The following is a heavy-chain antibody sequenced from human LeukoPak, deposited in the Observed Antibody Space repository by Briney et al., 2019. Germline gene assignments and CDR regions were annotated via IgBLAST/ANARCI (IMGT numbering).Heavy chain of an antibody. CDR3: ARGLLRRTMTFFQH. CDR2: INHSGST. CDR1: GGSFSGYY. Sequence: SETLSLTCAVYGGSFSGYYSSWIRQPPGKGLEWIGEINHSGSTNYNPSLKSRVTISVDTSKNQFSLKLSSVTAADTAGYYCARGLLRRTMTFFQHWGQGTLVTVSS. J-gene: IGHJ1*01. D-gene: IGHD2-2*01. V-gene: IGHV4-34*01.